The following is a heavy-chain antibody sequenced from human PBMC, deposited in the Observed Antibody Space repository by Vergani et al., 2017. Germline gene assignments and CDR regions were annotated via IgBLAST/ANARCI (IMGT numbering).Heavy chain of an antibody. J-gene: IGHJ4*02. CDR2: INPNSGGT. V-gene: IGHV1-2*02. CDR1: GGTFSSYT. Sequence: QVQLVQSGAEVKKPGSSVKVSCKASGGTFSSYTISWVRQAPGQGLEWMGWINPNSGGTNYAQKFQGRVTMTRDTSISTAYMELSRLRSDDTAVYYCAGSSPRIAVAGTMKGYFDYWGQGTLVTVSS. D-gene: IGHD6-19*01. CDR3: AGSSPRIAVAGTMKGYFDY.